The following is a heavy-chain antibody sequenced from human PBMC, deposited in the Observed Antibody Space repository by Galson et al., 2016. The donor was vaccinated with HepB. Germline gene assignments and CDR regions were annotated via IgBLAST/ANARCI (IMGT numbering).Heavy chain of an antibody. V-gene: IGHV3-30-3*01. J-gene: IGHJ6*02. CDR3: ARDKSFYYYGMDV. CDR2: ISYHGSDK. Sequence: SLRLSCAASGFAFSGSAMHWVRQAPGQGLEWVAAISYHGSDKYYADSVKGRVTISRDNSNNTLYLQMTSLSPEDTAVYYCARDKSFYYYGMDVWGQGTTVTVSS. CDR1: GFAFSGSA.